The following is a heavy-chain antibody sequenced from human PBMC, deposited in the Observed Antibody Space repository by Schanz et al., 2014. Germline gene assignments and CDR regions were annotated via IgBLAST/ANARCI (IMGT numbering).Heavy chain of an antibody. J-gene: IGHJ4*02. CDR3: ARDNGRIPAANSFDY. Sequence: QGQLVQSGPEVKEPGASVKVSCEASRYTFNTYGLNWVRQAPGQGLEWMGWISAYNGDTNYALKLQGRVTMTTDTSTGTAYMELRSLRSDDTAVYFCARDNGRIPAANSFDYWGQGTRVTVSS. CDR1: RYTFNTYG. V-gene: IGHV1-18*01. CDR2: ISAYNGDT. D-gene: IGHD1-26*01.